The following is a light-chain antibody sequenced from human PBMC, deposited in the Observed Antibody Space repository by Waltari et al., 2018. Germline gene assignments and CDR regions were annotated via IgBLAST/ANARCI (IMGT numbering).Light chain of an antibody. J-gene: IGLJ3*02. V-gene: IGLV10-54*01. Sequence: QAGLTQPPSVSKDLGQTATLTCTGSSDNVGNQGAAWLQQHQGHPPRPLSYRNNNRPAGISEGLSASRSGNTAALTSTGLPPEDEADYYCSAGDSSLSALVFGGGTRLTVL. CDR2: RNN. CDR1: SDNVGNQG. CDR3: SAGDSSLSALV.